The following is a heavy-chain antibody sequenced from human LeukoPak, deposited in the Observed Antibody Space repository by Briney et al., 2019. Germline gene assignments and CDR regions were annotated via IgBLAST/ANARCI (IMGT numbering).Heavy chain of an antibody. Sequence: GGSLRLSCAASGFTFSSYGMHWVRQAPGKGLEWVAFIRYDGSNKYYADSVKGRFTISRDNSKNTLYLQMNSLRAEDTAVYYCAKDKQQQLAYFDYWGQGTLVTVSS. CDR2: IRYDGSNK. D-gene: IGHD6-13*01. J-gene: IGHJ4*02. V-gene: IGHV3-30*02. CDR1: GFTFSSYG. CDR3: AKDKQQQLAYFDY.